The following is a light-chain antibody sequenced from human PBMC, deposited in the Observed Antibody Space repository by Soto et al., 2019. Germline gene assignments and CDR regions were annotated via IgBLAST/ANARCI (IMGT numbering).Light chain of an antibody. V-gene: IGKV3-20*01. CDR3: HQYARSPLT. Sequence: EIVMTQSPATLSLSPGERATLSCRASQSVASSYLGWYQKNADQAPRLLIYRASISATGIPDRLSGSGARTYFTLTISRLEHEDSVVYCCHQYARSPLTFGPGTKVDIK. J-gene: IGKJ3*01. CDR1: QSVASSY. CDR2: RAS.